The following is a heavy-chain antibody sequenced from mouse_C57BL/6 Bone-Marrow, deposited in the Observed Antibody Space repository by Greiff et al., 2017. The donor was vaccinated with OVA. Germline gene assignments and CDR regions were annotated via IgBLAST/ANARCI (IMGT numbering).Heavy chain of an antibody. Sequence: EVKVVESGGGLVQPGGSLKLSCAASGFTFSDYGMAWVRQAPRKGPEWVAFISNLAYSIYYADTVTGRFTISRENAKNTLYLEMSSLRSEDTAMYYCARPIYDGYYVDWYFDVWGTGTTVTVSS. CDR3: ARPIYDGYYVDWYFDV. CDR1: GFTFSDYG. J-gene: IGHJ1*03. CDR2: ISNLAYSI. V-gene: IGHV5-15*01. D-gene: IGHD2-3*01.